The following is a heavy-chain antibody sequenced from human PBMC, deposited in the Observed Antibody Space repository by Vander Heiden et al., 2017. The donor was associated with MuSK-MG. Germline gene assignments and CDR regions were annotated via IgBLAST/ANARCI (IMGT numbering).Heavy chain of an antibody. V-gene: IGHV1-69*01. J-gene: IGHJ4*02. CDR2: IIPIFGTA. Sequence: QVQLVQSGAEVKKPGSSVKVSCKASGGTFSSYAISWVRQAPGQGLEWMGGIIPIFGTANYAQKFQGRVTITADESTSTAYMELSSLRSEDTAVYYCARTVTMVRGVITRVLVYFDYWGQGTLVTVSS. CDR1: GGTFSSYA. D-gene: IGHD3-10*01. CDR3: ARTVTMVRGVITRVLVYFDY.